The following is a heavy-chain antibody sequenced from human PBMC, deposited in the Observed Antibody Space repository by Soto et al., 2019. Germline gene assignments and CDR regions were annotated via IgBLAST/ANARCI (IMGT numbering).Heavy chain of an antibody. CDR3: AREGSGWPNFDN. V-gene: IGHV1-69*01. D-gene: IGHD6-19*01. Sequence: QVQLVQSGDEVKKPGSSVKVSCKASGGTFSSYAISWVRQAPGQGLEWMGGIIPIFGTANYAPKFQGRVTIAADESTSTAYMELSSLRSEDTAVYYCAREGSGWPNFDNWGQGNLVTVST. CDR1: GGTFSSYA. CDR2: IIPIFGTA. J-gene: IGHJ4*02.